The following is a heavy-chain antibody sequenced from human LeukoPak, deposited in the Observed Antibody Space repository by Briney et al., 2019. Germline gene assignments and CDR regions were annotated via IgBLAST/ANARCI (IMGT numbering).Heavy chain of an antibody. D-gene: IGHD3-10*01. CDR1: GFTFDDYG. CDR2: INWNGGST. Sequence: GGSLRLSCAASGFTFDDYGMSWVRQAPGKGLEWVSGINWNGGSTGYTDSVKGRFTISRDNAKNSLYLQMNSLRAEDTALYYCARDGYYYGSGSYLAPYYFDYWGQGTLVTVSS. V-gene: IGHV3-20*04. J-gene: IGHJ4*02. CDR3: ARDGYYYGSGSYLAPYYFDY.